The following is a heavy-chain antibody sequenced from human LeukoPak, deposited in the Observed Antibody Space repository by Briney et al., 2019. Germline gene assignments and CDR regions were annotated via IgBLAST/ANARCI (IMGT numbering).Heavy chain of an antibody. CDR1: GYSFTSYW. V-gene: IGHV5-51*01. CDR2: IYPGDSDT. J-gene: IGHJ3*02. D-gene: IGHD3-22*01. Sequence: GESLQISCQGSGYSFTSYWIGWVRQLPGKGLEWMGIIYPGDSDTRYSPSFQGQVTISADKSISTAYLQWSSLKASDTAMYYCAIYYGNDAFDIWGQGTMVTVSS. CDR3: AIYYGNDAFDI.